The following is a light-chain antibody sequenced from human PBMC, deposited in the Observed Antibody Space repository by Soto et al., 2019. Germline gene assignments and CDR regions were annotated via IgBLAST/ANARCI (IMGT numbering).Light chain of an antibody. CDR2: GAS. CDR3: QQLNSHPLT. Sequence: QFTQSPSSLSASVGDRVTITCRASQGISSYLAWYQQKPGKAPRLLISGASALQSGVPSRFSGSGSGTDFTLTISSLQPEDFATYYCQQLNSHPLTFGGGTKVDIK. CDR1: QGISSY. V-gene: IGKV1-9*01. J-gene: IGKJ4*01.